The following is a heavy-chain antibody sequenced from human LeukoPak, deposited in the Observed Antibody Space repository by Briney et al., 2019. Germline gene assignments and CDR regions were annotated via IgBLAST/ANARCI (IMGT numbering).Heavy chain of an antibody. CDR2: IYTSGST. CDR3: ARVDGSGSYQYYFDY. V-gene: IGHV4-4*07. J-gene: IGHJ4*02. D-gene: IGHD3-10*01. CDR1: GGSISSYY. Sequence: SETLSLTCTVSGGSISSYYWSWIRQPAGKGLEWIGRIYTSGSTNYNPSLKSRVTMSVDTSKNQFSLKLSSVTAADTAVYYCARVDGSGSYQYYFDYWGQGTLVTVSS.